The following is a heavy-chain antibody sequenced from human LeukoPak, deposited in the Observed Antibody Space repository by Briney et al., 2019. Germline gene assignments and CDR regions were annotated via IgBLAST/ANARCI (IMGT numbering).Heavy chain of an antibody. J-gene: IGHJ6*03. CDR1: GGSISSYY. V-gene: IGHV4-4*07. CDR2: IYTSGST. CDR3: ARAVPGRYSSSWAYYYYYMDV. D-gene: IGHD6-13*01. Sequence: KTSETLSLTCTVSGGSISSYYWSWIRQPAGKGLEWIGRIYTSGSTNYNPSLKSRVTMSVDTSKNQFSLKLSSVTAADTAVYYCARAVPGRYSSSWAYYYYYMDVWGKGTTVTVSS.